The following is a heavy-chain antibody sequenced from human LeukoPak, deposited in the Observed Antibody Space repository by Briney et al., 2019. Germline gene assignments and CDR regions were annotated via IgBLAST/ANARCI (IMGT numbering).Heavy chain of an antibody. Sequence: GGSLRLSCAASGFTFSSYEMNWVRQAPGKGLEWVSYISSSGSTIYYADSVKGRFTISRDNAKNSLHLQMNSLRAEDTAVYYCARSYDSSGYYSFDYWGQGTLVTVSS. CDR2: ISSSGSTI. D-gene: IGHD3-22*01. V-gene: IGHV3-48*03. CDR3: ARSYDSSGYYSFDY. J-gene: IGHJ4*02. CDR1: GFTFSSYE.